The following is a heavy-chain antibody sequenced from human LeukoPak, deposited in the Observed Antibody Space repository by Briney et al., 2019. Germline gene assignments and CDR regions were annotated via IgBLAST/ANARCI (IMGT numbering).Heavy chain of an antibody. CDR2: ISYDGSKK. Sequence: PGRSLRLSCAASGFTFSSYGIHWVRQAPGKGLEWVAVISYDGSKKYYTDSVKGRFTISRDNAKNSLFLQMNSLRAEDTAVYYCARGQQHLVQAEYFQHWGQGTLVTVSS. CDR1: GFTFSSYG. D-gene: IGHD6-13*01. J-gene: IGHJ1*01. CDR3: ARGQQHLVQAEYFQH. V-gene: IGHV3-30*03.